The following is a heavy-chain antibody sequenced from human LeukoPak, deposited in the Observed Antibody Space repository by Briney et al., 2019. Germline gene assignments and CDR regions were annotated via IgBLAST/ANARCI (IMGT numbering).Heavy chain of an antibody. CDR2: INPNSGGT. D-gene: IGHD4-11*01. CDR3: ARAYTVTNYYYYYMDV. J-gene: IGHJ6*03. CDR1: GYTFTGYY. Sequence: ASVKVSCKASGYTFTGYYMHWVRQAPGQGLEWMGWINPNSGGTNYAQKFQGRVTMTRDTSISTAYMELSRLRSDDTAVYYCARAYTVTNYYYYYMDVWGKGTTVTVSS. V-gene: IGHV1-2*02.